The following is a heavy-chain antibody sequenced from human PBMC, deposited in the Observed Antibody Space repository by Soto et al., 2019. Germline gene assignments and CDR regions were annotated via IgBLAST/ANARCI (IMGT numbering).Heavy chain of an antibody. CDR2: ISSSSSYT. CDR3: ATGSSGHAFDI. J-gene: IGHJ3*02. V-gene: IGHV3-11*06. CDR1: GFTFSDYY. D-gene: IGHD3-22*01. Sequence: QVQLVESGGGLVKPGGSLRLSCAASGFTFSDYYMSWIRQAPGKGLEWVSYISSSSSYTNYADSVKGRFTISRDNAKNSLYLQMNSLRAEDTSVYYCATGSSGHAFDIWGQGTMVTVSS.